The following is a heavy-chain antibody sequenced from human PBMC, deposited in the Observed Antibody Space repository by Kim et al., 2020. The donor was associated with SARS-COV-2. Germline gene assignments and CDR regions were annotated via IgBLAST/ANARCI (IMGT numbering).Heavy chain of an antibody. CDR3: ARRVTMVRGVIECWFDP. CDR1: GGSISSSSYY. Sequence: SETLSLTCTVSGGSISSSSYYWGWIRQPPGKGLEWIGSIYYSGSTYYNPSLKSRVTLSVDTSKNQFSLKLSSVTAADTAVYYCARRVTMVRGVIECWFDPRGQGTLVTVSS. J-gene: IGHJ5*02. V-gene: IGHV4-39*01. CDR2: IYYSGST. D-gene: IGHD3-10*01.